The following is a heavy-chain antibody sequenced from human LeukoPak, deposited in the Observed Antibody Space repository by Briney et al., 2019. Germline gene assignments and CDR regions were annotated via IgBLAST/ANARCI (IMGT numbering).Heavy chain of an antibody. CDR1: GFTFSSYS. V-gene: IGHV3-21*01. Sequence: PGGSLRLSCAASGFTFSSYSMNWVRQAPGKGLEWVSSISSSSSYIYYADSVKGRFTVSRDNAKNSLYLQMSSLRAEDTAVYYCARDPENYDSSGYYYEPDYWGQGTLVTVSS. CDR2: ISSSSSYI. CDR3: ARDPENYDSSGYYYEPDY. J-gene: IGHJ4*02. D-gene: IGHD3-22*01.